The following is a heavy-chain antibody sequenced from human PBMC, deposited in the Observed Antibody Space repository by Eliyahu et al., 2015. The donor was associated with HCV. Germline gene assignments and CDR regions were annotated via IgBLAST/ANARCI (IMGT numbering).Heavy chain of an antibody. CDR2: SHSSGST. V-gene: IGHV4-59*01. D-gene: IGHD6-19*01. Sequence: QVQLQESGPGLVKPSETLSLTCTVSGGSXTTYYWSWIRPPPGKGLEWIGXSHSSGSTNHNPSLKSRVTISVDTSKNQFSLKLTSVTAADTAVYYCASGGGGIAVAGTGGWFDPWGQGTLVTVSS. J-gene: IGHJ5*02. CDR1: GGSXTTYY. CDR3: ASGGGGIAVAGTGGWFDP.